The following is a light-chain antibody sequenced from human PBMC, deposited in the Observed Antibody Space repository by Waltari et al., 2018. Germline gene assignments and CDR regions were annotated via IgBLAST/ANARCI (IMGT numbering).Light chain of an antibody. CDR2: DVT. V-gene: IGLV2-11*01. J-gene: IGLJ3*02. CDR3: FSYAGSITFWV. CDR1: SSDVGGYNY. Sequence: QSALTQPRSVSGSPGQSVTISCTGTSSDVGGYNYVSWYQHHPGKAPKLIIYDVTKRPSGVPDRFSASKSDNTASLTISGLQAEDEADYYCFSYAGSITFWVFGGGTKLTVL.